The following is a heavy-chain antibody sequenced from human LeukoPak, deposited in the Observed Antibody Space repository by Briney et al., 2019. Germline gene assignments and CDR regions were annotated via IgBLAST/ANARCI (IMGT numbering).Heavy chain of an antibody. CDR3: AKDPTYYYDSSGYKHAFDI. D-gene: IGHD3-22*01. V-gene: IGHV3-23*01. Sequence: GGSLRLSCAASGFTFSSYAMSWVRQAPGKGLEWVSAISGSGGSTYYADSVKGRFTISRDNSKNTLYLQMNSLRAEDTAVYYCAKDPTYYYDSSGYKHAFDIWGQGTMVTVSS. CDR1: GFTFSSYA. J-gene: IGHJ3*02. CDR2: ISGSGGST.